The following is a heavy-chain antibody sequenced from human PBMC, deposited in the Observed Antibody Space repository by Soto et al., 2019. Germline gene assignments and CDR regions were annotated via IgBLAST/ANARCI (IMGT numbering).Heavy chain of an antibody. CDR3: ARDTTYYDFWSGYYPPYGMDV. CDR2: IYSGGST. Sequence: PRGSLRLSCAASGFTVSSNYMSWVRQAPGKGLEWVSVIYSGGSTYYADSVKGRFTISRDNSKNTLYLQMNSLRAEDTAVYYCARDTTYYDFWSGYYPPYGMDVWGQGTTVTVSS. CDR1: GFTVSSNY. J-gene: IGHJ6*02. V-gene: IGHV3-53*01. D-gene: IGHD3-3*01.